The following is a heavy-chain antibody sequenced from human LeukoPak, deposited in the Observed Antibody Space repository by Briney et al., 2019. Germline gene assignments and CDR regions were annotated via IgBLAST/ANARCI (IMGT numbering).Heavy chain of an antibody. CDR1: GYTFTSYY. CDR3: ARTRAAAGTVLGWFDP. D-gene: IGHD6-13*01. V-gene: IGHV1-46*01. CDR2: INPSGGST. J-gene: IGHJ5*02. Sequence: ASVRVSCKASGYTFTSYYMHWVRQAPGQGLEWMGIINPSGGSTSYAQKFQGRVTMTRDMSTSTVYMELSSLRSEDTAVYYCARTRAAAGTVLGWFDPWGQGTLVTVSS.